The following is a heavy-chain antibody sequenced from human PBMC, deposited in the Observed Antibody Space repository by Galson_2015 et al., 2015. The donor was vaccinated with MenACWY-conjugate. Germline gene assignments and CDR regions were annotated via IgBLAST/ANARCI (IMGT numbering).Heavy chain of an antibody. J-gene: IGHJ4*02. CDR1: GGSISSYF. Sequence: SETLSLTCTVSGGSISSYFWSWIRQPPGKGLEWIGYIYYSGSTNYNPSLKSRVTISMDTSKKQFSLKLSSVTAADTAVYYCARWGPERAARRVDFGGQGTLVTVSS. V-gene: IGHV4-59*01. CDR3: ARWGPERAARRVDF. CDR2: IYYSGST. D-gene: IGHD3/OR15-3a*01.